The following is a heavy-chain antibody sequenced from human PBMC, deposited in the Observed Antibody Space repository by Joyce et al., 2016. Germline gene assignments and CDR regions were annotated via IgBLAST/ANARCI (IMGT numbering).Heavy chain of an antibody. V-gene: IGHV3-64D*06. Sequence: EVKLVESGGGLVQPGGSLRLSCSASGFPFSRYSMHWVRQAPGKGLEYVSAITSNGGGTDYADSVKGRFTISRDNSKNTLYLQMSSLRTEDTALYYCVKGLEWGQGTMVTVSS. D-gene: IGHD6-19*01. J-gene: IGHJ3*01. CDR3: VKGLE. CDR2: ITSNGGGT. CDR1: GFPFSRYS.